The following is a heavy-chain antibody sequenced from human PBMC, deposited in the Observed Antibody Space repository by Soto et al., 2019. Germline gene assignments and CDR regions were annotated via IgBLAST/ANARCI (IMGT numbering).Heavy chain of an antibody. CDR3: ARQRYGDYSNWFAP. D-gene: IGHD4-17*01. V-gene: IGHV5-51*01. CDR2: VYPSDSDV. Sequence: ESLKISCQGTGYRFSSSWIGWVRQKPGKGLEWLGNVYPSDSDVRYSPAFEGQVTISADNSINTAYLQLLNLKASDTAMYYCARQRYGDYSNWFAPSGQGNIVTVSS. CDR1: GYRFSSSW. J-gene: IGHJ5*02.